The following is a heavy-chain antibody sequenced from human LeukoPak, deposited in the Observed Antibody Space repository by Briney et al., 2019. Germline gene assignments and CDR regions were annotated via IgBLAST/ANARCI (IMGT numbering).Heavy chain of an antibody. Sequence: ASVKLSCKASGYTFTSYDIYWVPQATGQGLEWMRWMNTNSGNTGYAQKLQGRVTMTTNTSISTAYMELSSLRSEDTAVYYCARGDDILTGYSFDYWGQGTLVTVSS. V-gene: IGHV1-8*01. CDR3: ARGDDILTGYSFDY. J-gene: IGHJ4*02. D-gene: IGHD3-9*01. CDR2: MNTNSGNT. CDR1: GYTFTSYD.